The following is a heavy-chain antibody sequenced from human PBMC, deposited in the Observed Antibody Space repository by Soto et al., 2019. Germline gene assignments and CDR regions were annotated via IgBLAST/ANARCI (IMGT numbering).Heavy chain of an antibody. CDR2: ISYDGSNK. J-gene: IGHJ6*02. CDR3: VRDREGPYGMDV. Sequence: QVQLVESGGGVVQPGRSLRLSCAASGFTFSSYAMHWVRQAPGKGLEWVAVISYDGSNKYYADSVKGRFTISRDNSKNTLYLQMNSLRAEDTAVYYCVRDREGPYGMDVWGQGTTVTVSS. V-gene: IGHV3-30-3*01. CDR1: GFTFSSYA.